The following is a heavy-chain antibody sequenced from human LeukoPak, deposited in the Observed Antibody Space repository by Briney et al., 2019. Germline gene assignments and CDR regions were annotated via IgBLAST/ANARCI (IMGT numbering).Heavy chain of an antibody. CDR2: MNPNSGNT. Sequence: GASVKVSCKASGYTFTSYDINWVRQATGQGLEWMGWMNPNSGNTGYAQKFQGRVTITRNTSISTAYMELSSLRSEDTAVYYCARVGSSWYLRYYYMDVWGKGTTVTVSS. CDR3: ARVGSSWYLRYYYMDV. V-gene: IGHV1-8*03. CDR1: GYTFTSYD. J-gene: IGHJ6*03. D-gene: IGHD6-13*01.